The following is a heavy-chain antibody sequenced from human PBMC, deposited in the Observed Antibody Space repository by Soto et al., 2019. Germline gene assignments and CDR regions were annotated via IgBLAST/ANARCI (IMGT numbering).Heavy chain of an antibody. CDR3: ARGCKAVAGTSYYYYHMDV. CDR2: TYYRSKWYN. V-gene: IGHV6-1*01. J-gene: IGHJ6*03. CDR1: GDSVSSNSAA. Sequence: SQTLSLTCAISGDSVSSNSAAWNWIRQSPSRGLEWLGRTYYRSKWYNDYAVSVKSRITINPDTSKNQFSLQLNSVTPEDTAVYYCARGCKAVAGTSYYYYHMDVWGKGTTVTVSS. D-gene: IGHD6-19*01.